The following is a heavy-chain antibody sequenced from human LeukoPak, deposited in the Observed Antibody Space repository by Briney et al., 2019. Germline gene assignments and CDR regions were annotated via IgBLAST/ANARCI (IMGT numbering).Heavy chain of an antibody. J-gene: IGHJ5*02. D-gene: IGHD3-10*01. Sequence: GGSLRLSCAASGFTFSSYEMNWVRQAPGKGLEWVSYISSTGSTLYYADSVKGRFTIYRDNAKNSLYLQMNSLRVEDTAVYYCARELPYYYGSGIGEAWFDPWGQGTLVTVSS. CDR1: GFTFSSYE. V-gene: IGHV3-48*03. CDR3: ARELPYYYGSGIGEAWFDP. CDR2: ISSTGSTL.